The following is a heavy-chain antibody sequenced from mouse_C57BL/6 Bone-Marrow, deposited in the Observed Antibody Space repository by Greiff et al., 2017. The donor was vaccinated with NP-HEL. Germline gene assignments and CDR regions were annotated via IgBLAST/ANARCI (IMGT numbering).Heavy chain of an antibody. Sequence: EVMLVESGEGLVKPGGSLKLSCAASGFTFSSYAMSWVRQTPEKRLEWVAYISSGGDYIYYADTVKGRFTISRDNARNTLYLQMSSLKSEDTAMYYCTREDYDYDGGHYYAMDYWGQGTSVTVSS. J-gene: IGHJ4*01. V-gene: IGHV5-9-1*02. CDR2: ISSGGDYI. D-gene: IGHD2-4*01. CDR1: GFTFSSYA. CDR3: TREDYDYDGGHYYAMDY.